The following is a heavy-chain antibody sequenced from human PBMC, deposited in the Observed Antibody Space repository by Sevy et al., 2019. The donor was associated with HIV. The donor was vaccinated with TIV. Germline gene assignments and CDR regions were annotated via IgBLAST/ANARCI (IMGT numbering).Heavy chain of an antibody. V-gene: IGHV1-18*01. D-gene: IGHD5-18*01. CDR3: AGGFPVTAMVRYYHYGMDV. Sequence: ASVKVSCKASGYIFTNYGISWVRQAPGQGLEWMGWISAYNDNTIYAQRLQDRVTMTRNTSISTAYMELSSLRSEETAVYYCAGGFPVTAMVRYYHYGMDVWGQGTTVTVSS. CDR2: ISAYNDNT. CDR1: GYIFTNYG. J-gene: IGHJ6*02.